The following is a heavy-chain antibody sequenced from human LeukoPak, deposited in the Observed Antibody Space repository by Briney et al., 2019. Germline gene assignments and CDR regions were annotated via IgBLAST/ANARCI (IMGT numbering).Heavy chain of an antibody. CDR2: INPSGGST. CDR3: ARGPPPGDSSGYRFDY. V-gene: IGHV1-46*01. CDR1: GYTFTSYY. Sequence: ASVKVSCKASGYTFTSYYMHWVRQAPGQGLEWMGIINPSGGSTSYAQKFQCRVTMTRDTSTNTVYMELSSLRSEDTAVYYCARGPPPGDSSGYRFDYWGQGTLVTVSS. D-gene: IGHD3-22*01. J-gene: IGHJ4*02.